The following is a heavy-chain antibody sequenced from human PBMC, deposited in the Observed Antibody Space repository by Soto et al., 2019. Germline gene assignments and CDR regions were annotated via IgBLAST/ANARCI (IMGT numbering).Heavy chain of an antibody. Sequence: QVQLVQSGAEVKKPGASVKVSCKASGDTFTNYAMHWVRQAPGQRLEWMGWINAGNGNTKYSQKFQGRVTITRDTSASTAYMDLSSLRSEDTAVYYCARGPGGPDGPGDYWGQGTLVTVSS. CDR3: ARGPGGPDGPGDY. J-gene: IGHJ4*02. V-gene: IGHV1-3*01. CDR1: GDTFTNYA. D-gene: IGHD2-15*01. CDR2: INAGNGNT.